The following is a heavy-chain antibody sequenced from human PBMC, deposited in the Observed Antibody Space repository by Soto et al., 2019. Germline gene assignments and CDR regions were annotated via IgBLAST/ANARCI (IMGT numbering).Heavy chain of an antibody. J-gene: IGHJ4*02. CDR3: ATLTWDSRYY. D-gene: IGHD7-27*01. CDR1: GFTFSSSW. Sequence: EVQLVESGGGLVQLGGFLRPSCAASGFTFSSSWMSWFRQAPGKGLEWVANIKQDGSEKYYVDSVKGRFTISRDNAENSLYLQMNSLRAEDTAVYYCATLTWDSRYYWGQGTLVTVSS. CDR2: IKQDGSEK. V-gene: IGHV3-7*05.